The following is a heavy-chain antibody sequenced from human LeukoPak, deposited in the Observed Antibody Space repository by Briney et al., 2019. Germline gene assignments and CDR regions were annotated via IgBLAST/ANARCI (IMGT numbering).Heavy chain of an antibody. V-gene: IGHV4-38-2*02. J-gene: IGHJ4*02. Sequence: SETLSLTCTVSGYSNSSGYYWGWIRQPPGKGLEWIGSIYHSGSTYYNPSLKSRVTISVDTSKNQFSLKLSSVTAADTAVYYCARGPPLRGDFDYWGQGTLVTVSS. CDR1: GYSNSSGYY. CDR3: ARGPPLRGDFDY. CDR2: IYHSGST.